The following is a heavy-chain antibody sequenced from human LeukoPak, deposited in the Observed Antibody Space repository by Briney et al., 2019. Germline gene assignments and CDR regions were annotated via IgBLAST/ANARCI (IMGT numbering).Heavy chain of an antibody. D-gene: IGHD3-16*01. CDR3: ARLKLGAYFDL. CDR1: GGSVTSYY. V-gene: IGHV4-59*08. J-gene: IGHJ2*01. Sequence: SETLSLTCTISGGSVTSYYWSWVRQPPGKGLDWIGYIYYSGNTNYNPSLKSRVTISVDTSKNQCSLKLTSVSAADTAVYYCARLKLGAYFDLWGRGTLVTVSS. CDR2: IYYSGNT.